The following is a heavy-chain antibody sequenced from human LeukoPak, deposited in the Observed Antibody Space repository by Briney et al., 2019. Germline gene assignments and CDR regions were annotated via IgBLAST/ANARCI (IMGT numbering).Heavy chain of an antibody. CDR1: GYTFTSYD. CDR3: ARDALAHFDSSSWPTGTDFQNWFDP. Sequence: GASVKVSCKASGYTFTSYDINWVRQATGQGLEWMGWMNPNSGNTGYAQKFQGRVTMTTDTSTSTAYMELRSLRSDDTAVYYCARDALAHFDSSSWPTGTDFQNWFDPWGQGTLVTVSS. D-gene: IGHD6-13*01. CDR2: MNPNSGNT. J-gene: IGHJ5*02. V-gene: IGHV1-8*01.